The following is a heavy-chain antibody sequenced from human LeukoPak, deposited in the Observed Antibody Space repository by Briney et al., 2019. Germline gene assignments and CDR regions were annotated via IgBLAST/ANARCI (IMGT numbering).Heavy chain of an antibody. CDR3: AREEEGDYSDYFDY. CDR2: IQTSGST. CDR1: GGSISGYY. V-gene: IGHV4-4*07. J-gene: IGHJ4*02. D-gene: IGHD2-15*01. Sequence: SETLSLTCNVSGGSISGYYWSWIRQPSGKGLEWIGRIQTSGSTNYNPSLRSRVTMSVDTSKNQFSLKLSSVTAADTAVYYCAREEEGDYSDYFDYWGQGTLVTVSS.